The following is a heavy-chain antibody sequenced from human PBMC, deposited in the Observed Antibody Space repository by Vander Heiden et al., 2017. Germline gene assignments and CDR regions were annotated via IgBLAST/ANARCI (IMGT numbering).Heavy chain of an antibody. V-gene: IGHV4-31*03. Sequence: HVQLHEPGPGLVKPSHTLSLPCPVPGGSTSSGGYYWSWIRQHPGKGLEWIGYIYYSRSTYYSPSLKSRVTISVDTSKNQFSLKLSSVTAADTAVYYCARGGVDYFDYWGQGTLVTVSS. CDR1: GGSTSSGGYY. D-gene: IGHD2-15*01. CDR3: ARGGVDYFDY. J-gene: IGHJ4*02. CDR2: IYYSRST.